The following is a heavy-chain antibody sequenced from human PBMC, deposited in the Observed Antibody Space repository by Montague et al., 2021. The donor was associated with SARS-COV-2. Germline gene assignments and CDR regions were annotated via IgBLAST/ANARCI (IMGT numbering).Heavy chain of an antibody. V-gene: IGHV3-13*04. CDR3: ARGDSSGYYYLFDY. D-gene: IGHD3-22*01. Sequence: CLRLSCAASGFTFSSYDMHWVRQATGKGLEWVSAIGTAGDTYYPGPVKGRFTISRENAKNSLYLQMNSLRAGDTAVYYCARGDSSGYYYLFDYWGQGTLVTVSS. CDR1: GFTFSSYD. CDR2: IGTAGDT. J-gene: IGHJ4*02.